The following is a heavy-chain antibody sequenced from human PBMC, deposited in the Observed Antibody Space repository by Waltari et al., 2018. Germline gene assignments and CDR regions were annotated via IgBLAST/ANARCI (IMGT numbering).Heavy chain of an antibody. J-gene: IGHJ4*02. CDR1: GSLFSIYS. CDR2: INTNGGGI. CDR3: TTVGATLHF. D-gene: IGHD1-26*01. V-gene: IGHV3-74*01. Sequence: EMQLVESGGGLVQPGGSLRLSCSPSGSLFSIYSMHWVRQAPGKGLVWVSRINTNGGGIVYADSVEGRFTISRDNAKNTLYLQMNNLKAEDTAVYYCTTVGATLHFWGQGTLVTVSS.